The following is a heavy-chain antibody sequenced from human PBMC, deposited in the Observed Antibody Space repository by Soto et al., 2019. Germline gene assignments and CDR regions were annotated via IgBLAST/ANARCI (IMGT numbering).Heavy chain of an antibody. V-gene: IGHV3-66*01. Sequence: SWVRQAPGKGLEWVSLIQSGGATYYADSVKGRFTISRDSSKNTLHLQMNSLRAEDTAVYYCTRGHYNNFLGGEGTLVTVSS. D-gene: IGHD4-4*01. CDR2: IQSGGAT. CDR3: TRGHYNNFL. J-gene: IGHJ4*02.